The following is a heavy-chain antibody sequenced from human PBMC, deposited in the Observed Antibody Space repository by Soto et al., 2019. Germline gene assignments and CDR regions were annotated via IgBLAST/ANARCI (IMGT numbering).Heavy chain of an antibody. CDR1: GYTFTSYG. CDR3: ARWGAKYGDRALNDY. V-gene: IGHV1-18*01. Sequence: QVQLVQSGAEVKKPGASVKVSCKASGYTFTSYGISWVRQAPGQGLEWMGWISAYNGNTNYAQKLQGRVTMTTDTSTSTGYMELRSLGSDDTAVYYWARWGAKYGDRALNDYWGQGTLVTVSS. J-gene: IGHJ4*02. CDR2: ISAYNGNT. D-gene: IGHD4-17*01.